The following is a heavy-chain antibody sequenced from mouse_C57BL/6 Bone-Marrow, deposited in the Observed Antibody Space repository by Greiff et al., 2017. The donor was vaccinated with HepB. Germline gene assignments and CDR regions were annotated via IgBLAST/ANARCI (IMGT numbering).Heavy chain of an antibody. Sequence: VQLKQSGGDLVKPGGSLKLSCAASGFTFSDYGMAWVRQAPRKGPEWVAFISNLAYSIYYADTVTGRFTISRENAKNTLYLEMSSLRSEDTAMYYCARHYYGSSYGVDYWGQGTSVTVSS. CDR1: GFTFSDYG. CDR2: ISNLAYSI. CDR3: ARHYYGSSYGVDY. J-gene: IGHJ4*01. V-gene: IGHV5-15*01. D-gene: IGHD1-1*01.